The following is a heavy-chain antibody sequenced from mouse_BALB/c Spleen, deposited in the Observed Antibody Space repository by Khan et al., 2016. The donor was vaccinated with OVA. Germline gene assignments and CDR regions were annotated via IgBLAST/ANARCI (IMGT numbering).Heavy chain of an antibody. D-gene: IGHD1-2*01. CDR3: VKKDYYGYGNAWFAY. CDR2: LWGDGNT. V-gene: IGHV2-3*01. Sequence: QVQLKQSGPGLVAPSQSLSITCTVSEFSLTSYGVSWVRQPPGKGLEWLGVLWGDGNTNYHSALISRLSISKDNSKSQVFLKLNSLQRDDTATYSCVKKDYYGYGNAWFAYWGQGTLVTVSA. CDR1: EFSLTSYG. J-gene: IGHJ3*01.